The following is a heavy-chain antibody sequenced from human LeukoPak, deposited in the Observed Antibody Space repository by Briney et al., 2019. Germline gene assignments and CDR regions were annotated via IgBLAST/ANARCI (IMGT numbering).Heavy chain of an antibody. CDR1: GFTFSSYS. Sequence: GGSLRLSCAASGFTFSSYSMNWVRQAPGKGLEWVSSITSSGSYIYYADSVKGRFTISRDNAKNSLYLQMNSLRAEDTAVYYCARHVVAVGFDYWGQGTLVTVSS. CDR2: ITSSGSYI. V-gene: IGHV3-21*01. J-gene: IGHJ4*02. CDR3: ARHVVAVGFDY. D-gene: IGHD3-22*01.